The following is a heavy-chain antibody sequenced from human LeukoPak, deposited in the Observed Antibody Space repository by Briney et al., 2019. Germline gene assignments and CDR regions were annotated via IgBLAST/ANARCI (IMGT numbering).Heavy chain of an antibody. D-gene: IGHD1-26*01. CDR3: AREGGYSGHYDY. Sequence: PGGSLRLSCAASGFTFSSYGMHWVRQAPGKGLEWVSGISWNSGSIGYADSVKGRFTISRDNSKNTLYLQMGSLRAEDMAVYYCAREGGYSGHYDYWGQGTLVTVSS. J-gene: IGHJ4*02. CDR1: GFTFSSYG. CDR2: ISWNSGSI. V-gene: IGHV3-64*02.